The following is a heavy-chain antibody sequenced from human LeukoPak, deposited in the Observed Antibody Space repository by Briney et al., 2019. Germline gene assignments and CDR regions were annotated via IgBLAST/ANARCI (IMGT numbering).Heavy chain of an antibody. D-gene: IGHD4-17*01. CDR2: IYTSGST. Sequence: SQTLSLTCTVSGGSISSGSYYWSWIRQPAGKGLEWIGRIYTSGSTNYNPSLMSRVTISVDTSKNQFSLKLSSVTAADTAVYYCARRPVTSNWFDPWGQGTLVTVSS. CDR3: ARRPVTSNWFDP. CDR1: GGSISSGSYY. V-gene: IGHV4-61*02. J-gene: IGHJ5*02.